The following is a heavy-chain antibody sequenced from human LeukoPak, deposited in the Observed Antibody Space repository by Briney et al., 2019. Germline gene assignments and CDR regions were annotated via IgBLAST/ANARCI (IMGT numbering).Heavy chain of an antibody. J-gene: IGHJ4*02. Sequence: ASVKVSCXASGYTFTSYDINWVRQATGQGLEWMGFMNPNSGNTVYAQKFQGRVTMTRATSISTAYMELSSLRSEDTALYYCARVPRELGAYWGQGTLVTVSS. CDR3: ARVPRELGAY. D-gene: IGHD3-16*01. CDR2: MNPNSGNT. CDR1: GYTFTSYD. V-gene: IGHV1-8*01.